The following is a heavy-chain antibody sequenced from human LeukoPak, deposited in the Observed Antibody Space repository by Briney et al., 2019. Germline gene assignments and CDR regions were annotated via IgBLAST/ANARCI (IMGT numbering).Heavy chain of an antibody. Sequence: PSGTLSLTCDVSGGSISATNWWTWIRQPPGGGLEWIGEVHLNGRTHYSPSLESRVTMSADMSENHISLQLTSVTAGDTAVYYCAREGGFYRPLDYSGPGTLVIVSS. J-gene: IGHJ4*02. D-gene: IGHD2/OR15-2a*01. CDR2: VHLNGRT. V-gene: IGHV4-4*02. CDR3: AREGGFYRPLDY. CDR1: GGSISATNW.